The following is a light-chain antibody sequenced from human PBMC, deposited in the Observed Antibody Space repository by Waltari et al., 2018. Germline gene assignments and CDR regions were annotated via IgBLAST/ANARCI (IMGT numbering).Light chain of an antibody. Sequence: QLVLTQSPSASASLGASVKLTCTLSSGHSSNVIAWLKQQPEKGPRYLMKVNSDGSHSKGDKIPDRFSGSSSGTEHYLTISSLQSDDEADYYCQTGGHGTWVFGGGTKLTVL. V-gene: IGLV4-69*01. J-gene: IGLJ3*02. CDR2: VNSDGSH. CDR3: QTGGHGTWV. CDR1: SGHSSNV.